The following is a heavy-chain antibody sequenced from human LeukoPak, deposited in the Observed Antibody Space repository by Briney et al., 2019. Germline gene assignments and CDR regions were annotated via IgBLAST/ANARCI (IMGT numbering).Heavy chain of an antibody. CDR3: ARGTSGSYPLNDAFDI. D-gene: IGHD1-26*01. Sequence: WASVKVSCKASGGTFSSYAISWVRQAPGQGLEWMGGIIPIFGTANYAQKFQGRVTITADESTSTAYMELSSLRSEDTAVYYCARGTSGSYPLNDAFDIWGQGTMVTVSS. J-gene: IGHJ3*02. CDR1: GGTFSSYA. V-gene: IGHV1-69*13. CDR2: IIPIFGTA.